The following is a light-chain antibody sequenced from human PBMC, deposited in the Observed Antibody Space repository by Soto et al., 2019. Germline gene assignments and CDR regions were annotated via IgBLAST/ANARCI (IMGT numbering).Light chain of an antibody. Sequence: QSALTQPASVSGSPGQSIAISCTGTTSDVGAYNYVSWYQQHPGKAPKLMIYQVSNRPSGVSNRFSGSKSGNTASLTISGLQAEDEADYYGSSYTSSTTYVFGTGTKLTVL. J-gene: IGLJ1*01. V-gene: IGLV2-14*01. CDR1: TSDVGAYNY. CDR3: SSYTSSTTYV. CDR2: QVS.